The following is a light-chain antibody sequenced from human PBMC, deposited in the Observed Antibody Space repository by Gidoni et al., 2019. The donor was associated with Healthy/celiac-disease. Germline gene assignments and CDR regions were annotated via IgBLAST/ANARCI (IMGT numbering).Light chain of an antibody. CDR1: QSISSY. CDR2: AAS. J-gene: IGKJ1*01. V-gene: IGKV1-39*01. CDR3: QQSYSTPWT. Sequence: DIQMTQSPSSLSASVGDRVTITFRASQSISSYLNWYQQKPGKAPKLLIYAASSLQSGVPSMFSGSGSGTDFTLTISRLQPEDFATYYCQQSYSTPWTFGQGTKVEIK.